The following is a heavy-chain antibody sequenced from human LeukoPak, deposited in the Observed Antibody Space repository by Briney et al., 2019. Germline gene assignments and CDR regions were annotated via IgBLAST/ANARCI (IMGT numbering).Heavy chain of an antibody. Sequence: GGSLRLSCAASGFTFSNYAMSWVRQAPGKGLEWVSVISGSGGSTSYADSVKGHFTISRDNSKNTLYLQMNSLRAEDTAVYYCAKGAGYTTDWSYFDYWGQETLVTVSS. J-gene: IGHJ4*02. D-gene: IGHD6-19*01. CDR3: AKGAGYTTDWSYFDY. CDR1: GFTFSNYA. CDR2: ISGSGGST. V-gene: IGHV3-23*01.